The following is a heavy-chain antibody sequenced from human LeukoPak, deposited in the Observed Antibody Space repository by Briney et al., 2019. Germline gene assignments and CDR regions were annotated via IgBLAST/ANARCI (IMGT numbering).Heavy chain of an antibody. V-gene: IGHV4-30-2*01. CDR1: GGSISSGGYS. CDR3: ARTRRYNWNPPSWFDP. CDR2: IYHSGST. D-gene: IGHD1-20*01. J-gene: IGHJ5*02. Sequence: PSETLSLTCAVSGGSISSGGYSWSWIRQPPGKGLEWIGYIYHSGSTYYNPSLKSRVTISVDTSKNQFSLKLSSVTAADTAVYYCARTRRYNWNPPSWFDPWGQGTLVTVSS.